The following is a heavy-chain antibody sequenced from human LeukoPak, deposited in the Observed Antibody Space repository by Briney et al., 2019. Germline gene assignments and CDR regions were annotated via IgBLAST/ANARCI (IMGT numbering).Heavy chain of an antibody. Sequence: GGSLRLSCTVSGFVFSDYAMHWVRQSPGKGLEWVAYIRYDGKYKFYADSVKGRFTISRDNSQKTVSLQMNRLAPADTALYYCSKDGGRLGDIDYWGQGTLVTVSS. J-gene: IGHJ4*02. CDR2: IRYDGKYK. CDR3: SKDGGRLGDIDY. CDR1: GFVFSDYA. D-gene: IGHD3-16*01. V-gene: IGHV3-30*02.